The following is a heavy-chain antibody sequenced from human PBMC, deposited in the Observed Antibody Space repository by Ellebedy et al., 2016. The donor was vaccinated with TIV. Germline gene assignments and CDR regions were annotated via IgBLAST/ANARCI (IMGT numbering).Heavy chain of an antibody. Sequence: SLKISXAASGFTFDNFAMHWVRQAPGKGLEWVSGISWNSGSIGYADSVKGRFTVSRDTARNTLYLQMNSLRADDSAVYYCARATQRRAFDIWGQGTMVTVSS. CDR3: ARATQRRAFDI. J-gene: IGHJ3*02. CDR2: ISWNSGSI. CDR1: GFTFDNFA. V-gene: IGHV3-9*01.